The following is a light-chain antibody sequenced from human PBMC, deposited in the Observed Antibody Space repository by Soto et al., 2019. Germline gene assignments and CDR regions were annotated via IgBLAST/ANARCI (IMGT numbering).Light chain of an antibody. V-gene: IGLV1-44*01. J-gene: IGLJ3*02. CDR1: SSNIGSNT. CDR3: AAWDDSLNGGV. CDR2: SNN. Sequence: QAVVTQPPSASGTPEQRVTISCSGSSSNIGSNTVNWYQQLPGTAPKLLIYSNNQRPSGVPDRFSGSKSGTSASLAISGLQSEDEADYYCAAWDDSLNGGVFGGGTKLTVL.